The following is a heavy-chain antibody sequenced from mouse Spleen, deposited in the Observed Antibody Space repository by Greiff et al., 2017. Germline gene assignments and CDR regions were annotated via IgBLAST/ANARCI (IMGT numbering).Heavy chain of an antibody. Sequence: QVHVKQSGAELARPGASVKMSCKASGYTFTSYTMHWVKQRPGQGLEWIGYINPSSGYTKYNQKFKDKATLTADKSSSTAYMQLSSLTSEDSAVYYCAREGIYYDGSSPYAMDYWGQGTSVTVSS. CDR2: INPSSGYT. J-gene: IGHJ4*01. D-gene: IGHD1-1*01. CDR3: AREGIYYDGSSPYAMDY. V-gene: IGHV1-4*01. CDR1: GYTFTSYT.